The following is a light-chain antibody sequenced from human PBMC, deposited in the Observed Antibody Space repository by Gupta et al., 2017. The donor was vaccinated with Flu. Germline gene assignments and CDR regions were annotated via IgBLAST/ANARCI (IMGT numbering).Light chain of an antibody. Sequence: DIQMTQSPSSLSASVGDRVTITCRASQSIKKFLNWYQQRPGKGPELLIYTASTLHSGVPSRFSGSGSETDFTLTISRLQPEDFATYYCQQSDSTRYSFGQGTRLDIK. V-gene: IGKV1-39*01. CDR2: TAS. J-gene: IGKJ2*03. CDR3: QQSDSTRYS. CDR1: QSIKKF.